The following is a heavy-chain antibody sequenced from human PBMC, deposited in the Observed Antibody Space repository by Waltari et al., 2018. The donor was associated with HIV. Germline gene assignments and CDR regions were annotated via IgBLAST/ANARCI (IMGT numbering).Heavy chain of an antibody. V-gene: IGHV1-8*01. Sequence: QVQLVQSGAEVKKPGASVKVSCKASGYTFTSYDINWVRQATGQGLEWMGWMNPNSGNTGYAQKFQGRVTMTRNTSISTAYMELSSLRSEDTAVYYCARRYCSGGSCYSFVWYFDLWGRGTLVTVSS. J-gene: IGHJ2*01. CDR3: ARRYCSGGSCYSFVWYFDL. CDR2: MNPNSGNT. CDR1: GYTFTSYD. D-gene: IGHD2-15*01.